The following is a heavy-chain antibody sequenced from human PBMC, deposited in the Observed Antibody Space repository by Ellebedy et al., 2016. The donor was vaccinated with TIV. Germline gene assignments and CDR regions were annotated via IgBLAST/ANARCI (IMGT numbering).Heavy chain of an antibody. CDR2: IYPGDSDT. J-gene: IGHJ6*02. CDR1: GYRFSNYW. Sequence: GESLKISCKGSGYRFSNYWIGWVRQMPGKGLEWMGVIYPGDSDTRYSPSFQGQVTISADKSISTAYLQWSSLKASDTAMYYCARLGGSYGYYYGMDVWGQGTTVTVSS. V-gene: IGHV5-51*01. D-gene: IGHD1-26*01. CDR3: ARLGGSYGYYYGMDV.